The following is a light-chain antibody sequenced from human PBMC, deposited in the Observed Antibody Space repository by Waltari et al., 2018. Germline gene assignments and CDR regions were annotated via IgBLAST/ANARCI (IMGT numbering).Light chain of an antibody. J-gene: IGLJ3*02. Sequence: QIVLTQSPSASASLGASVKRTCTLSSGHSSYAIVWHQQQPQKGPRYLMNLNTDGSHSKGDGIPDRFSGSRSGAEGYLTISRLQSDDEADYYCQTWGTGIMVFGGGTKLTVL. V-gene: IGLV4-69*01. CDR1: SGHSSYA. CDR2: LNTDGSH. CDR3: QTWGTGIMV.